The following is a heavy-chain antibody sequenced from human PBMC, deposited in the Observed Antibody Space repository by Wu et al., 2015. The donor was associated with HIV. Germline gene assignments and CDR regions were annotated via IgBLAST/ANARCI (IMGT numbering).Heavy chain of an antibody. J-gene: IGHJ6*03. D-gene: IGHD4/OR15-4a*01. CDR3: AREWPYNPKVWDKLLTTNMDV. Sequence: QVQLVQSGAEVMKPGSSVEVSCKAAGGTFSSYGISWVRQAPGQGLEWMGGIIPIFGTTNYAQKFQGRVTITADESTSTAYMELSGLRSDDTALYYCAREWPYNPKVWDKLLTTNMDVWGQRDPRSTVTS. CDR1: GGTFSSYG. V-gene: IGHV1-69*12. CDR2: IIPIFGTT.